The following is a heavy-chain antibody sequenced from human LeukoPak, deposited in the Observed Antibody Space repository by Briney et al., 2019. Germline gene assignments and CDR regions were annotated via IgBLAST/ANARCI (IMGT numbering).Heavy chain of an antibody. Sequence: ASVNVSCKASGYTFTSYGISWVRHAPGQGLEWMGWISAYNGNTNSAQPIQGRVTMTTDPSTSTAYMELRSLRSDDTAVYYCARVLPSSSSAFDIWGEGTMVTVSS. CDR1: GYTFTSYG. J-gene: IGHJ3*02. D-gene: IGHD6-6*01. CDR3: ARVLPSSSSAFDI. CDR2: ISAYNGNT. V-gene: IGHV1-18*01.